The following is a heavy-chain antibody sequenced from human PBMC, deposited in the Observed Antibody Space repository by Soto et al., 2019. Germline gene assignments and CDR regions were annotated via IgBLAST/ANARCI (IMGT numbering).Heavy chain of an antibody. D-gene: IGHD2-8*01. CDR3: ARDRQSVYAIRVVRRYYCYYGMDV. CDR1: GGTFSSYA. J-gene: IGHJ6*02. Sequence: QVQLVQSGAEVKKPGSSVKVSCKASGGTFSSYAISWVRQAPGQGLEWMGGIIPIFGTANYEQKFQGRVTSTADASTSTAYMELRSLRSEDTAVYYCARDRQSVYAIRVVRRYYCYYGMDVWGQGTTVTVSS. V-gene: IGHV1-69*01. CDR2: IIPIFGTA.